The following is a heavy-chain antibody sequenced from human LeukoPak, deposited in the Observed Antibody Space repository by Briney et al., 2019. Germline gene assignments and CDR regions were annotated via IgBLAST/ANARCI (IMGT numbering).Heavy chain of an antibody. J-gene: IGHJ5*02. Sequence: SETLSLTCAVYGGSFSGYYWSWIRQPPGKGLEWIGEINHSGSTNYNPSLKSRVTISVDTSKNQFSLKLSSVTAADTAVYYCAREGRIQLWPWGQGTLVTVSS. CDR1: GGSFSGYY. D-gene: IGHD5-18*01. CDR2: INHSGST. V-gene: IGHV4-34*01. CDR3: AREGRIQLWP.